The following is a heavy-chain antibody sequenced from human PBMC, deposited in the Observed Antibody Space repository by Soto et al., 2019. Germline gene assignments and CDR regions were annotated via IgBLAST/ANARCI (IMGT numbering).Heavy chain of an antibody. CDR1: GFPFSSYT. Sequence: GSLRLSCAASGFPFSSYTMTWVRQAPGKGLEWVSSTSSKSIHIYYANSVRGRFTISRDNAKNSLYLQMNSLRAEGTAVYYCTRGLGYCASTTCYPENIGGMDVWGQGTTVTVSS. CDR3: TRGLGYCASTTCYPENIGGMDV. J-gene: IGHJ6*02. V-gene: IGHV3-21*01. CDR2: TSSKSIHI. D-gene: IGHD2-2*01.